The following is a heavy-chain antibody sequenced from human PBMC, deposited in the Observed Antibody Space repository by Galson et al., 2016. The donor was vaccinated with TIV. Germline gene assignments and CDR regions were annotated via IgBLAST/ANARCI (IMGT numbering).Heavy chain of an antibody. V-gene: IGHV2-70*17. CDR2: IDWDDDK. CDR3: ARAPISIFGLATSYYFDY. D-gene: IGHD3-3*01. CDR1: GFSLSTYGMS. J-gene: IGHJ4*02. Sequence: PALVKPTQTLTLTCTFSGFSLSTYGMSVGWIRQPPGKALEWLARIDWDDDKFYNSSLKTRLTISKDISGNQVVLTMTNMDPVDTATYYCARAPISIFGLATSYYFDYWGQGTLVTVSS.